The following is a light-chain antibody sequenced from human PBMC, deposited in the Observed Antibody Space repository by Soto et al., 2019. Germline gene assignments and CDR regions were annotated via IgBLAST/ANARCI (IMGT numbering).Light chain of an antibody. J-gene: IGKJ5*01. CDR1: QSVSSNH. V-gene: IGKV3-20*01. Sequence: VLTQSPGTLSLSPGERDTLSCRASQSVSSNHVAWYQQKPGQAPRLLIYGASIRATGIPDRLSGSGSGTDFTLTISSLEPEDFAAYYCQQYGDSPVTFGQGTRLEIK. CDR3: QQYGDSPVT. CDR2: GAS.